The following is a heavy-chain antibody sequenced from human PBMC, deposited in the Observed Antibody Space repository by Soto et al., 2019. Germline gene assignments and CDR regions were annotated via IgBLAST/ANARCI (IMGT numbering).Heavy chain of an antibody. D-gene: IGHD5-18*01. CDR3: ARPLYSYGPMDV. J-gene: IGHJ6*02. Sequence: PSETLSLSCTVSGGSVSSGSYYWSWIRQPPGKGLEWIGYIYYSGSTNYNPSLKSRVTISVDTSKNQFSLKLGSVTAADTAVYYCARPLYSYGPMDVWGQGTTVTVSS. V-gene: IGHV4-61*01. CDR2: IYYSGST. CDR1: GGSVSSGSYY.